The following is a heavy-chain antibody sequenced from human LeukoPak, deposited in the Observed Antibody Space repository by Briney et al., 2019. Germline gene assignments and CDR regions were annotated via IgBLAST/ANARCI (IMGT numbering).Heavy chain of an antibody. CDR3: ARDLRRPYYFDY. D-gene: IGHD6-6*01. J-gene: IGHJ4*02. CDR1: GYTFTSYG. Sequence: ASVKVSCKASGYTFTSYGISWVRQAPGQGLEWMGWISAYNGNTNYAQKLQGRVTMTTDTSTSTAYMELRSLRSDDTAVYYCARDLRRPYYFDYWGQGALVTVSS. CDR2: ISAYNGNT. V-gene: IGHV1-18*01.